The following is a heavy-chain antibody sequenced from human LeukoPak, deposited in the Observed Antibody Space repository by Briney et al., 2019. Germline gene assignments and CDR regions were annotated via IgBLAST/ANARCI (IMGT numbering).Heavy chain of an antibody. V-gene: IGHV4-61*02. CDR2: IYTSGST. Sequence: PSETLSLTCAVSGYSISSGYYWSWIRQPAVKGLEWIGRIYTSGSTNYNPSLKSRVTISVDTSKNQFSLKLSSVTAADTAVYYGAREHCSGGSCYSNWFDPWGQGTLVTVSS. CDR3: AREHCSGGSCYSNWFDP. D-gene: IGHD2-15*01. J-gene: IGHJ5*02. CDR1: GYSISSGYY.